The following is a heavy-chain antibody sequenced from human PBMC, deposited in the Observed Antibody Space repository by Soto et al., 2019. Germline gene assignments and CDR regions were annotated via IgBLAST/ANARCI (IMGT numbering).Heavy chain of an antibody. Sequence: EVQLVESGGGLVQPGGSLRLSCAASGFTFSSYSRNWVRQAPGQGLEWVSYISSSSSTIYYADSVKGRFTISRDNAKNSLYLQMTSLRAEDTDVYNWARDLNGGLFDYWGQGTLVTVSS. CDR2: ISSSSSTI. J-gene: IGHJ4*02. CDR1: GFTFSSYS. D-gene: IGHD6-25*01. CDR3: ARDLNGGLFDY. V-gene: IGHV3-48*01.